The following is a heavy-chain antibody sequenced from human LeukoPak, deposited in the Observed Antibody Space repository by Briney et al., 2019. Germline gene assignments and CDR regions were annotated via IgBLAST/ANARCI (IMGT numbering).Heavy chain of an antibody. CDR3: ARHKTGDYYYYYYMDV. V-gene: IGHV1-69*05. CDR1: GYTFTGYY. CDR2: IIPIFGTA. J-gene: IGHJ6*03. D-gene: IGHD7-27*01. Sequence: SVKVSCKASGYTFTGYYMHWVRQAPGQGLEWMGAIIPIFGTANYAQKFQGRVTITTDESTSTAYMELSSLRSEDTAVYYCARHKTGDYYYYYYMDVWGKGATVTVSS.